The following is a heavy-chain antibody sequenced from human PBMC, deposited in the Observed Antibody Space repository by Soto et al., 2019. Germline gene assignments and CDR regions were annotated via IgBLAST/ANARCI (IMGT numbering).Heavy chain of an antibody. J-gene: IGHJ4*02. CDR2: IDSDGSST. CDR1: GFTFGSHW. CDR3: ARGLEEGGKPTVIWGQGTLVTVSSGKNLDPVDTATYYCAHRGYCGGDCYSHY. D-gene: IGHD2-21*02. V-gene: IGHV3-74*01. Sequence: PGGSLRLSCAASGFTFGSHWMHWVRQAPGKGLVWVSRIDSDGSSTTYADSVKGRFTISRDDAKSTLYLQMNSLRAEDTAVYYCARGLEEGGKPTVIWGQGTLVTVSSGKNLDPVDTATYYCAHRGYCGGDCYSHYWGQGTLVTVSS.